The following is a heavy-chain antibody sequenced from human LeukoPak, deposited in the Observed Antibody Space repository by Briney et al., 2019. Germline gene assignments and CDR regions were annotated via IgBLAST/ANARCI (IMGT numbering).Heavy chain of an antibody. V-gene: IGHV3-11*01. Sequence: GGSLRLSCAASGFTFSDYHMNWIRRAPGKGLEWVSYISSSGFTIYFADSGKGRFTISRDNAKKSLYLQMNSLRAEDTAVYYCARGDRAMKHDAFDIWGQGTMVTVSS. CDR3: ARGDRAMKHDAFDI. J-gene: IGHJ3*02. CDR2: ISSSGFTI. D-gene: IGHD5-18*01. CDR1: GFTFSDYH.